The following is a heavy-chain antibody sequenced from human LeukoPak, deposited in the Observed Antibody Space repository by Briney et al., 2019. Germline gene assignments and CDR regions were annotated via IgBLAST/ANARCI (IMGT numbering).Heavy chain of an antibody. CDR1: GGSISSSSAY. Sequence: SETLSLTCTVSGGSISSSSAYWGWVRQPPGKGLEWIGEICHSGSTNYNPSLKSRVTMSVDKSKNQFSLNLSSVTAADTAVYYCVRAFGNSSGWDENYFDYWGQGTLVTVSS. J-gene: IGHJ4*02. V-gene: IGHV4-39*07. CDR3: VRAFGNSSGWDENYFDY. CDR2: ICHSGST. D-gene: IGHD6-19*01.